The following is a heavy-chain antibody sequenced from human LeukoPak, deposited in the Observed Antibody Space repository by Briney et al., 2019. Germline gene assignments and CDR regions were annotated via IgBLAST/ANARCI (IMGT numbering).Heavy chain of an antibody. D-gene: IGHD2-15*01. CDR2: INSGSDDI. J-gene: IGHJ4*02. V-gene: IGHV3-21*05. Sequence: GGSLRLSCAASGFAFSRYAMNWVRQAPGKGLEWISYINSGSDDILYADSVRGRFTISRDNAKNSLYLQMNRLRAEDTGVYYCARDTYEPLLIDSWGQGTLVTVSS. CDR3: ARDTYEPLLIDS. CDR1: GFAFSRYA.